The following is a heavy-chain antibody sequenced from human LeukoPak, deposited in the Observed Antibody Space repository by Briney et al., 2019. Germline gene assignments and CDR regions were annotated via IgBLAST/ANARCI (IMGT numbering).Heavy chain of an antibody. CDR1: GFTFSSYS. CDR3: AVFLEWQGATYYGMDV. CDR2: ISRSSRTI. J-gene: IGHJ6*02. V-gene: IGHV3-48*02. D-gene: IGHD3-3*01. Sequence: GGSLRLSCAASGFTFSSYSMNWVRQAPGKGLEWVSYISRSSRTIYYADSVKGRFTISRDNAKNSLYLQMNSLRDGDTAVYYCAVFLEWQGATYYGMDVWGQGTTVTVSS.